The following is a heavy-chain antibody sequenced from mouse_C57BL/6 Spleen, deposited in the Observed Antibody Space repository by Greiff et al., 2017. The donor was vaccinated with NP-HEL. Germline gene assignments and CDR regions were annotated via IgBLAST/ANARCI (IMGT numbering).Heavy chain of an antibody. D-gene: IGHD1-1*01. CDR2: IYPGSGST. CDR1: GYTFTSYW. Sequence: QVQLQQPGAELVKPGASVKMSCKASGYTFTSYWITWVKQRPGQGLEWIGDIYPGSGSTNYNEKFKSKATLTVDTSSSTAYMQLSSLTSEDSAVYYSARRTVVGRAAWFPYWGKGTLVTVSA. CDR3: ARRTVVGRAAWFPY. J-gene: IGHJ3*01. V-gene: IGHV1-55*01.